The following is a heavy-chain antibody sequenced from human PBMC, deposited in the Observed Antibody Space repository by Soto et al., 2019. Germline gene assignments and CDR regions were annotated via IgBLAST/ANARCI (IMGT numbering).Heavy chain of an antibody. CDR2: ISYDGSNK. V-gene: IGHV3-30*18. CDR3: AKDLLRFLEWAIDY. Sequence: PGGSLRLSCAASGFTFSSYGMHWVRQAPGKGLEWVAVISYDGSNKYYADSVKGRFTISRDNSKNTLYLQMNSLRAEDTAVYYCAKDLLRFLEWAIDYWGQGTLVTSPQ. J-gene: IGHJ4*02. D-gene: IGHD3-3*01. CDR1: GFTFSSYG.